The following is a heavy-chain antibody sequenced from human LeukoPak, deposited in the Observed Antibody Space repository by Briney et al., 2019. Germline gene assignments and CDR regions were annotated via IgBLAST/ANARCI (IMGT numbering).Heavy chain of an antibody. Sequence: PSETLSLTCTVSGGSINNYYWSWVRQPPGKGLEWIAYIYHSGTTYYNPSLKSRATISVDTSKNQFSLKLNSVTAADTAVYFCARRTYSAAYWKHFDYWGQGTLVTVSS. V-gene: IGHV4-59*04. CDR3: ARRTYSAAYWKHFDY. CDR2: IYHSGTT. CDR1: GGSINNYY. D-gene: IGHD1-1*01. J-gene: IGHJ4*02.